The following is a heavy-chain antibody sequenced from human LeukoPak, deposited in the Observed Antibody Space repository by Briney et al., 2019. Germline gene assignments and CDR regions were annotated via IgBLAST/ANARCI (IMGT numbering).Heavy chain of an antibody. D-gene: IGHD3-10*01. CDR3: ACQNYYGSGSYPK. CDR2: IYYSGST. Sequence: SEALSLTCSVSGGSIRSSSYYWGWIRQPPGKGLEWIGNIYYSGSTYYNSSLKSRVTISVDTSKNQFSLNLSSVTAADTAVYYCACQNYYGSGSYPKWGQGTLVTVSS. CDR1: GGSIRSSSYY. J-gene: IGHJ4*02. V-gene: IGHV4-39*07.